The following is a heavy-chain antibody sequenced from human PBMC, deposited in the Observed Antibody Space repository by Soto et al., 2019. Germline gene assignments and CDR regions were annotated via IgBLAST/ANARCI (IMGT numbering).Heavy chain of an antibody. J-gene: IGHJ3*02. CDR3: ARARITIFGPPHRVRAFDI. D-gene: IGHD3-3*01. V-gene: IGHV4-30-4*01. CDR1: VGSISSGYYY. Sequence: SETLSLTCSVSVGSISSGYYYWSWIRQPPGKGLEWIGNIYYSGNTYYNPSLKSRLIISVDTSKNQFSLKLSSVTAADTAVYYCARARITIFGPPHRVRAFDIWGQGTMVTVSS. CDR2: IYYSGNT.